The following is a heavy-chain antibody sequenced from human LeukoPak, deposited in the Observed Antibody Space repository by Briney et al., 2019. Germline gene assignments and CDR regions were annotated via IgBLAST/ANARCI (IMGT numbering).Heavy chain of an antibody. Sequence: ASVKVSCKASAYTFTGYYMHWVRQAPGQGLEWMGRINPNSGGTNYAQKFQGRVTMTRDTSISTAYLELSRLRSDDTAVYYCARPRYDSSGYRRYYFDYWGQGTLVTVSS. D-gene: IGHD3-22*01. CDR2: INPNSGGT. CDR1: AYTFTGYY. V-gene: IGHV1-2*06. J-gene: IGHJ4*02. CDR3: ARPRYDSSGYRRYYFDY.